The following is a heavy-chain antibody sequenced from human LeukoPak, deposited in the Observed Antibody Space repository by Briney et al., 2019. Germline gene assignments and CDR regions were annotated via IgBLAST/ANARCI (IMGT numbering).Heavy chain of an antibody. D-gene: IGHD2/OR15-2a*01. CDR1: GLTFSSYS. CDR2: ISSSSSYI. Sequence: GGSLRLPCATFGLTFSSYSMNWVRQAPGKGLEWVSSISSSSSYIYYADSVKGRFTFSRDNAKNSLYLQMKSLRAEDTAVYYCARARGRTTRHWGQGTLVTVSS. CDR3: ARARGRTTRH. J-gene: IGHJ4*02. V-gene: IGHV3-21*01.